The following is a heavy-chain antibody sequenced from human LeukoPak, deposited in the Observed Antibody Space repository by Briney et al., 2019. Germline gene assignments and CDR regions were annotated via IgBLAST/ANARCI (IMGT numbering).Heavy chain of an antibody. CDR3: ARESGWYGY. CDR1: GGSFSGYY. D-gene: IGHD6-19*01. J-gene: IGHJ4*02. V-gene: IGHV4-34*01. CDR2: INHSGST. Sequence: SETLSLTCAVCGGSFSGYYWSWIRQPPGKGLEWIGEINHSGSTNYNPSLKSRVTISVDTSKNQFSLKLSSVTAADTAVYYCARESGWYGYWGQGTLVTVSS.